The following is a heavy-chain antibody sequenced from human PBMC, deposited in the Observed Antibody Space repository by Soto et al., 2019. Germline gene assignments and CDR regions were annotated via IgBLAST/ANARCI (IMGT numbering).Heavy chain of an antibody. CDR3: AREWGLLPYYVMNV. CDR2: ISYTGRT. V-gene: IGHV4-61*03. D-gene: IGHD7-27*01. Sequence: SVTLSLTCIVSGDSVTSGSYYWTWLRQPPGKGLEWIGYISYTGRTKYNPSLQSRVTISVDTSKNDLSLNLSSVTAADTAVYFCAREWGLLPYYVMNVWGHGTAVTVSS. CDR1: GDSVTSGSYY. J-gene: IGHJ6*02.